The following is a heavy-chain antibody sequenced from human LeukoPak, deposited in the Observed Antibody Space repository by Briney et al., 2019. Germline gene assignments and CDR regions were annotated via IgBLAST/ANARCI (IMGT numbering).Heavy chain of an antibody. D-gene: IGHD1-26*01. CDR2: IYHSGST. V-gene: IGHV4-38-2*02. Sequence: SETLSLTCTVSGYSISSGYYWGWIRPPPGKGLEWIGSIYHSGSTYYNPSLKSRVTISVDTSKNQFSLKLSSVTAADTAVYYCARDWMGRPFDYWGQGTLVAVSS. J-gene: IGHJ4*02. CDR1: GYSISSGYY. CDR3: ARDWMGRPFDY.